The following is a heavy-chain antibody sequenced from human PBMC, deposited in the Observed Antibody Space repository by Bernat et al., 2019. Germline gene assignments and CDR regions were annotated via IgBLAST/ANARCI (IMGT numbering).Heavy chain of an antibody. Sequence: EVQLVESGGGVVRPGGSLRLSCAASGFTFDDYGMSWVRQAPGKGLEWVSGINWNGGSTGYADSVKGRFTISRDNAKDSLYLQMNSLRAEDTALYYCARAGYCRGGSGYSGHEWFDPWGQGTLVTVSS. J-gene: IGHJ5*02. V-gene: IGHV3-20*04. D-gene: IGHD2-15*01. CDR2: INWNGGST. CDR3: ARAGYCRGGSGYSGHEWFDP. CDR1: GFTFDDYG.